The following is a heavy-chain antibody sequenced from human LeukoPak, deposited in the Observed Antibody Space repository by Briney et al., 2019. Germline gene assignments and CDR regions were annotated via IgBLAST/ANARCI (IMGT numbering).Heavy chain of an antibody. CDR3: VRDGVGAPPFDY. V-gene: IGHV3-23*01. CDR1: GFTFSSSA. Sequence: PGGSLRLSCAASGFTFSSSAMSWVRQAPGKGLEWVSAISNNGGYTYYADSVKGRFTISRDNAKNTLDLQMNNLRVEDTAVYYCVRDGVGAPPFDYWGEGVLVTVSS. CDR2: ISNNGGYT. J-gene: IGHJ4*02. D-gene: IGHD1-26*01.